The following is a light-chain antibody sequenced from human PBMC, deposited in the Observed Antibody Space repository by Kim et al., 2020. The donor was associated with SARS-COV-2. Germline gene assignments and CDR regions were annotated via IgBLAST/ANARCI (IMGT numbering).Light chain of an antibody. V-gene: IGLV6-57*04. CDR3: QSYDSSKDCV. CDR2: DDN. J-gene: IGLJ3*02. CDR1: SGSIAGSY. Sequence: NFMLTQPHSVSESPGKTVTISCTRSSGSIAGSYVHWYQQRPGSAPSTVIYDDNERPSGVPDRFSGSIDSSSNTASLTMSGLRTEDEADYYCQSYDSSKDCVFGGGTQLTVL.